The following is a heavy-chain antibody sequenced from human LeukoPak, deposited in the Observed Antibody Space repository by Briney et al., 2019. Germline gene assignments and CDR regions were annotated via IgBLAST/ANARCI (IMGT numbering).Heavy chain of an antibody. V-gene: IGHV3-33*01. Sequence: PGGSLRLSCAASGFTFSNYGMHWVRQAPGKGLEWLAAIFYDGSNKYYADTVKGRFTISRDNSKNTLYLQVNSLTAEDTAVYYCARDQALYFSYGDYWGQGTLATVSS. D-gene: IGHD2/OR15-2a*01. CDR1: GFTFSNYG. CDR3: ARDQALYFSYGDY. J-gene: IGHJ4*02. CDR2: IFYDGSNK.